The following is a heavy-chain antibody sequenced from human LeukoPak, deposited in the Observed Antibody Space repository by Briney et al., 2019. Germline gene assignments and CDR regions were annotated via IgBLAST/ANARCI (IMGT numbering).Heavy chain of an antibody. CDR3: AGSSWYGYY. Sequence: GRYLRLSCAASGFTFDDYAMHWVRQAPGKGLEGVSGISWNSGSIGYADSVKGRFTISRDNAKNSLYLQMNSLRAEDTALYYCAGSSWYGYYWGQGTLVTVSS. J-gene: IGHJ4*02. CDR1: GFTFDDYA. CDR2: ISWNSGSI. D-gene: IGHD6-13*01. V-gene: IGHV3-9*01.